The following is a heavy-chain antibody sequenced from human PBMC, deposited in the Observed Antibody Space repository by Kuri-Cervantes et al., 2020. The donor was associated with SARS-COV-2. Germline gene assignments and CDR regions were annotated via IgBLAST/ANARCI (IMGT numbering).Heavy chain of an antibody. V-gene: IGHV4-30-4*08. CDR3: ARRLQLAGAFDI. D-gene: IGHD6-13*01. J-gene: IGHJ3*02. Sequence: SETLCLTSTASGGTISSGDYYWSWIRQATGKGLEWIGYIYDSESTYYNPSLKSRVTISVDTSKNQFSLKLSSVTVADTAVYYGARRLQLAGAFDIWGQGTMVTVSS. CDR2: IYDSEST. CDR1: GGTISSGDYY.